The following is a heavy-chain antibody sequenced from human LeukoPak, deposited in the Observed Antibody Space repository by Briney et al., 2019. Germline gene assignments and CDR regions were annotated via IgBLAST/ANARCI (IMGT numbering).Heavy chain of an antibody. D-gene: IGHD1-20*01. CDR1: GFTFNSFA. J-gene: IGHJ5*02. CDR3: AKEWRITGTREKWFDP. CDR2: ISGSGVST. V-gene: IGHV3-23*01. Sequence: GGSLRLSCAASGFTFNSFAMSWVRQAPGKGLEWVSVISGSGVSTYYADPVKGRVTISRDNSKNTLYLEMNSLRVEDTAVYYCAKEWRITGTREKWFDPWGQGTLVTVSS.